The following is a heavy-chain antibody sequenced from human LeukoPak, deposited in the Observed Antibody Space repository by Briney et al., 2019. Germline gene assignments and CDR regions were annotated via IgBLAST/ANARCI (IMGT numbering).Heavy chain of an antibody. J-gene: IGHJ3*02. CDR1: GYSISSGYY. V-gene: IGHV4-38-2*02. Sequence: SETLSLTCTVSGYSISSGYYWGWIRQPPGKGLEWIGSIYHSGSTYYNPSLKSRVTISVDTSKNQFSLKLCSVTAADTAVYYCARVGIVVVVAATPDAFDIWGQGTMVTVSS. D-gene: IGHD2-15*01. CDR2: IYHSGST. CDR3: ARVGIVVVVAATPDAFDI.